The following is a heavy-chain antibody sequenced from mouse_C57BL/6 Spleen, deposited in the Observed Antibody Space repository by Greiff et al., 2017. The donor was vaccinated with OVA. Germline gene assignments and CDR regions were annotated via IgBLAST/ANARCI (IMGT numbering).Heavy chain of an antibody. J-gene: IGHJ3*01. CDR2: ISYDGSN. CDR3: ARELTGVLFAY. Sequence: VQLQQSGPGLVKPSQSLSLTCSVTGYSITSGYYWNWIRQFPGNKLEWMGYISYDGSNNYNPSLKNRISITRDTSKNQFFLKLNSVTTEDTATYYCARELTGVLFAYWGQGTLVTVSA. D-gene: IGHD4-1*01. CDR1: GYSITSGYY. V-gene: IGHV3-6*01.